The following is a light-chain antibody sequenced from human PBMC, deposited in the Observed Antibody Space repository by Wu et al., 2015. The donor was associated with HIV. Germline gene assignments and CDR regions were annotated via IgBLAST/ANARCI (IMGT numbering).Light chain of an antibody. J-gene: IGKJ1*01. Sequence: EIVLTQSPATLSLSPGERATLSCRASQGVASYLAWYQRKPGQAPRLLIYDAFNRATGVPARFSGSGSGTDFTLTISSLEPEDFAVYYCQQRSNWPPTWTFGQGTKVEIK. V-gene: IGKV3-11*01. CDR1: QGVASY. CDR3: QQRSNWPPTWT. CDR2: DAF.